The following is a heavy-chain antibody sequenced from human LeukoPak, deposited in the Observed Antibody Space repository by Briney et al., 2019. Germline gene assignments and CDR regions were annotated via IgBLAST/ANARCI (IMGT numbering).Heavy chain of an antibody. CDR2: ISGSGGHT. V-gene: IGHV3-23*01. CDR1: GFTFSSYA. J-gene: IGHJ4*02. D-gene: IGHD3-3*01. CDR3: AKEDYDFWTGNYGGSKSFDY. Sequence: GGSLRPSCAASGFTFSSYAMTWVRQAPGKGLEWVSAISGSGGHTYYADSVKGRFTISRDNSKNTVYLQMSSLRAEDTALYYCAKEDYDFWTGNYGGSKSFDYWGQGTLVTVSS.